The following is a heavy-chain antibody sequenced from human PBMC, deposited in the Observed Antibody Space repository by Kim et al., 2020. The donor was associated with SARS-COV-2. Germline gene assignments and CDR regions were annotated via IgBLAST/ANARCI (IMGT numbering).Heavy chain of an antibody. CDR3: ARASSAWTGWGSGDGMDV. Sequence: SETLSLTCTVSGGSISSYYWSWIRQPPGKGLEWIGYIYYSGSTNYNPSLKSRVTISVDTSKNQFALKLSSVTAADTAVYYCARASSAWTGWGSGDGMDV. CDR1: GGSISSYY. CDR2: IYYSGST. J-gene: IGHJ6*01. V-gene: IGHV4-59*01. D-gene: IGHD6-19*01.